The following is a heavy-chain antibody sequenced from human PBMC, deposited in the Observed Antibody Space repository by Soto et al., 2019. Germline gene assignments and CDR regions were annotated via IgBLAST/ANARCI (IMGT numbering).Heavy chain of an antibody. CDR3: AGAIAGYIYGFDY. D-gene: IGHD5-18*01. CDR1: GYSFTSYW. J-gene: IGHJ4*02. V-gene: IGHV5-51*07. CDR2: IYTGDSDM. Sequence: GEAETISCEGCGYSFTSYWNCWSHQIPEKGLEWMGIIYTGDSDMRYSPSFQGQVTISADKSISAAYLQWSSMKASGIAMYYCAGAIAGYIYGFDYWGQGTLVTVSS.